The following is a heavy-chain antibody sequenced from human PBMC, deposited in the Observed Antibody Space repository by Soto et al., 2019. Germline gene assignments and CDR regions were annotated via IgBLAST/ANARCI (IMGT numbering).Heavy chain of an antibody. CDR3: SRDRYCSGGSCYGHGMVV. Sequence: GGSLRLSCAASGFTFSSYDMHWVRQATGKGLEWVSAIGTAGDTYYPGSVKGRFTISRENAKNSLYLQMNSLRAGDTAVYSCSRDRYCSGGSCYGHGMVVWGQGTTVTVSS. CDR2: IGTAGDT. J-gene: IGHJ6*02. D-gene: IGHD2-15*01. V-gene: IGHV3-13*01. CDR1: GFTFSSYD.